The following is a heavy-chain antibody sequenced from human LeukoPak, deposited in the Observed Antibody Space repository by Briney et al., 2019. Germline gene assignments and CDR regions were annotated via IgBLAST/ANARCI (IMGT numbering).Heavy chain of an antibody. J-gene: IGHJ4*02. CDR3: ARLIAVAGSRRDY. D-gene: IGHD6-19*01. CDR2: INAGNGNT. CDR1: GYTFTSYA. Sequence: ASVKVSCKAPGYTFTSYAMHWVRQAPGQRLEWMGWINAGNGNTKYSQKFQGRVTITADKSTSTAYMELSSLRSEDTAVYYCARLIAVAGSRRDYWGQGTLVTVSS. V-gene: IGHV1-3*01.